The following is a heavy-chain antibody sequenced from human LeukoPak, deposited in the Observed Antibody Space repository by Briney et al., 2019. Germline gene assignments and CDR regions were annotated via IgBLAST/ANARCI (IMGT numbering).Heavy chain of an antibody. V-gene: IGHV3-74*01. J-gene: IGHJ1*01. CDR1: GFSFSNYW. CDR3: TRFDYGDQEH. D-gene: IGHD4-17*01. CDR2: INPDGTST. Sequence: PGGSLRLSCAASGFSFSNYWIHWVRQAPGEGLVWVSRINPDGTSTSYADSVKGRFTISRGNAKNTLFLQMNSLRAEDTAVYYCTRFDYGDQEHWGQGTLVTVSS.